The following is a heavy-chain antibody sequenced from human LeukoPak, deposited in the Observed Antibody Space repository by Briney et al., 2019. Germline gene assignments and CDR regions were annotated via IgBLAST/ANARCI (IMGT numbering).Heavy chain of an antibody. CDR1: GYTFTGYY. Sequence: GASVKVSCKASGYTFTGYYMHWVRQAPGQGLEWMGWINPNSGGTNYAQKFQGRVTMTRDTSISTAYMELSRLRSDDTAVYYCARTHHEVELRVGPVGYYYYMDVWGKGTTATVSS. D-gene: IGHD1-7*01. J-gene: IGHJ6*03. CDR3: ARTHHEVELRVGPVGYYYYMDV. V-gene: IGHV1-2*02. CDR2: INPNSGGT.